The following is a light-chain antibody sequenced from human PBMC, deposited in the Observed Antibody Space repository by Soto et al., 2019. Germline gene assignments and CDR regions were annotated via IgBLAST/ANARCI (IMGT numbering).Light chain of an antibody. CDR1: PSVSNN. CDR2: GAS. J-gene: IGKJ3*01. CDR3: QQYHNWPVT. V-gene: IGKV3-15*01. Sequence: EIVMTQSPATPSVSPGARATLSFRASPSVSNNLAWYQQRPGQPPRVLIYGASTRATGIPARFSGSGYGTEFSLTISSLQSEDFVVYYCQQYHNWPVTFGPGTKVDFK.